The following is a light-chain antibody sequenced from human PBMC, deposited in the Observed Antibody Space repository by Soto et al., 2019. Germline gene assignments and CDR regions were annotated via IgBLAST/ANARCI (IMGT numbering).Light chain of an antibody. CDR2: GAS. V-gene: IGKV3-15*01. CDR1: QSVSTN. J-gene: IGKJ5*01. Sequence: EIVITQSPTTLSVSPGERATLSCRASQSVSTNLAWYQQKPGQVPSLLIYGASTRASGIPARFSGSGSGTEFTLTIGSLQSEDFAVYYCQQYSSSPSFGQGTRLESK. CDR3: QQYSSSPS.